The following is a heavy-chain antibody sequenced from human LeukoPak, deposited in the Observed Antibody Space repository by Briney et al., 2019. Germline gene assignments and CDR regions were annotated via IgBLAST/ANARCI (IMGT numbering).Heavy chain of an antibody. D-gene: IGHD5-12*01. CDR3: ASQVSRIVATITYLDY. Sequence: SETLSLTYTVSGGSISSTSYSWGWIRQPPGKGLEWIGSIYYSGNTYYNPSLKSRVTISVDTSKNQFSLKLSSVTAADTAVYFCASQVSRIVATITYLDYWGQGTLVTVSS. J-gene: IGHJ4*02. V-gene: IGHV4-39*01. CDR1: GGSISSTSYS. CDR2: IYYSGNT.